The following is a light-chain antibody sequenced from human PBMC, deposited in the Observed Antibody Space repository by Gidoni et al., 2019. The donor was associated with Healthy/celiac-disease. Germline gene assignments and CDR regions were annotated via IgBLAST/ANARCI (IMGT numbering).Light chain of an antibody. CDR2: WAS. V-gene: IGKV4-1*01. J-gene: IGKJ2*01. Sequence: DIVVPQSPDSLSMSLGARATINSKSSQSVLYISNNKNYLSWYQQKPVQPTTRLIYWASTRESGVPDRFRGSGSGTDFTLPISSLQAEDVPVYYCQQYYSTPRTFGQGTKLEIK. CDR1: QSVLYISNNKNY. CDR3: QQYYSTPRT.